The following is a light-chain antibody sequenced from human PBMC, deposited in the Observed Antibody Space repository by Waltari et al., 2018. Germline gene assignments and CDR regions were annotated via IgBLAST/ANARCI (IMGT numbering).Light chain of an antibody. CDR2: QDT. J-gene: IGLJ2*01. CDR1: SSHIGNNY. CDR3: SSWDDSLNGVV. Sequence: QSVLTQPPSASGTPGQRVSVSCSGSSSHIGNNYVYWYQVLPGTAPKLVIYQDTKRPSWVPDRFTASKSGASASLAISGLRSGDEADYFCSSWDDSLNGVVFGGGTTVTVL. V-gene: IGLV1-47*01.